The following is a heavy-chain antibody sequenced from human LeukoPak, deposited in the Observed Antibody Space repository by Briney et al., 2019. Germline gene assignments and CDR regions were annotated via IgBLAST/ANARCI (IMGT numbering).Heavy chain of an antibody. CDR3: AKRLQYGMDV. J-gene: IGHJ6*02. V-gene: IGHV3-74*01. Sequence: GGSLRLSCAVSGFTFSSSWMHWVRQAPGKGLVWVSHIKTDGSTTAYADSVKGRFTISRDNSKNTLYMQMNGLRAEDTAVYYCAKRLQYGMDVWGQGTTVTVSS. CDR1: GFTFSSSW. D-gene: IGHD5-18*01. CDR2: IKTDGSTT.